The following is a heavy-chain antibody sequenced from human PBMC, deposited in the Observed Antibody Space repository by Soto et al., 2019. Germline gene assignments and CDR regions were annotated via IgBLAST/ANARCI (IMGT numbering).Heavy chain of an antibody. CDR2: IQSGGTT. CDR1: GFTVSSKY. Sequence: EVQLVESGGGLVQPGGSLRLSCAASGFTVSSKYMTWVRQAPGKGLEWVSLIQSGGTTYYADSVKGRFTISRDTSENTLXXXXXXXXXXXXXXXXXXXXXXXXXXXXXYGIPLDVXXXGXXVTVSX. D-gene: IGHD4-17*01. V-gene: IGHV3-66*01. J-gene: IGHJ6*01. CDR3: XXXXXXXXXXXXYGIPLDV.